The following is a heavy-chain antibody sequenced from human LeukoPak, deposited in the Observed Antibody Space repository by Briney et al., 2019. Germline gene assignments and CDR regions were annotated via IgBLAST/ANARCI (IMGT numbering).Heavy chain of an antibody. Sequence: SETLSLTCAVYGGSFSGYYWSWIRQPPGKGLEWIGEINHSGSTNYNPSLKSRVTISVDTSKNQFSLKLSSVTAADTAVYYCARNYCSSTSRNCYYYYYYMDVRGKGTTVTVSS. CDR1: GGSFSGYY. V-gene: IGHV4-34*01. D-gene: IGHD2-2*01. CDR3: ARNYCSSTSRNCYYYYYYMDV. CDR2: INHSGST. J-gene: IGHJ6*03.